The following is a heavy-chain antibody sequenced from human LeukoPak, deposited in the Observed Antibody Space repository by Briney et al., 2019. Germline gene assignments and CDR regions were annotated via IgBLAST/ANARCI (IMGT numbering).Heavy chain of an antibody. J-gene: IGHJ3*02. V-gene: IGHV3-7*01. CDR2: IKQDGGTK. CDR1: GFTFSSYA. Sequence: GGSLRLSCAASGFTFSSYAMHWVRQAPGKGLEWVANIKQDGGTKNYVDSVKGRFTISRDNAKNLLYLQMNSLRAEDMAVYYCARDQDVVAVPGVLQYDAFDIWGQGTMVTVSS. D-gene: IGHD2-15*01. CDR3: ARDQDVVAVPGVLQYDAFDI.